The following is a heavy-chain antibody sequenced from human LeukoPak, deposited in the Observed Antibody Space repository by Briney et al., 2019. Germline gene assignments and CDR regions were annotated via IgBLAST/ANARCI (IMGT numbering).Heavy chain of an antibody. CDR2: INNSGST. V-gene: IGHV4-34*01. CDR3: ARGSRRFTMVRDKGTYYFDY. J-gene: IGHJ4*02. D-gene: IGHD3-10*01. Sequence: SKTLSLTCAVYGGSFSGYSWSWIRQPPGKGLEWIGEINNSGSTNYNPSLKSRVTISEDTSKNHFSLKLSSVTAADTAVYYCARGSRRFTMVRDKGTYYFDYWGQGTLVTVSS. CDR1: GGSFSGYS.